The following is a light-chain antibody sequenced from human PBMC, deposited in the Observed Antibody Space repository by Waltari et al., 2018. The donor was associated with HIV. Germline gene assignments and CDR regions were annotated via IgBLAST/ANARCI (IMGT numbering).Light chain of an antibody. J-gene: IGLJ2*01. Sequence: QSVLTQPPSVSGAPGQRVTLSCTGRDSHTGTHHTHWYQQPPGTAPQLLIYNNNNRPSGVPDRFSASKSGTSASLAITGLQPEDETDYYCQSYDSSLSASVFGGGTKLTVL. V-gene: IGLV1-40*01. CDR2: NNN. CDR3: QSYDSSLSASV. CDR1: DSHTGTHHT.